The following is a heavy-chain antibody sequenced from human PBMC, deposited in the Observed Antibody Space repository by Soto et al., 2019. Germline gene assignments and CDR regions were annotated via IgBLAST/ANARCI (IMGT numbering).Heavy chain of an antibody. CDR2: IYYSGST. CDR3: ARESMDTAYDP. V-gene: IGHV4-30-4*01. CDR1: GGSISSGDYY. J-gene: IGHJ5*02. D-gene: IGHD5-18*01. Sequence: PSETLSLTCTVSGGSISSGDYYWSWIRQPPGKGLEWIGYIYYSGSTYYNPSLKSRVTISVDTSKNQFSLKLSSVTAADTAVYYCARESMDTAYDPWGQGTLVTVSS.